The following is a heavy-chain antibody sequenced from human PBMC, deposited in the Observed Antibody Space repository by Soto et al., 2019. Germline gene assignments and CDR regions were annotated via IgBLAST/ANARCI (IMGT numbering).Heavy chain of an antibody. J-gene: IGHJ6*02. V-gene: IGHV3-11*06. Sequence: QVQLVESGGGLVKPGGSLRLSCAAPGFTFSDYYMSWIRQAPGKGLEWVSYISSSSSYTNYADSVKGRFTISRDNAKNSLYLQMNSLRAEDTAVYYCARAQDYYGMDVWGQGTTVTVSS. CDR2: ISSSSSYT. CDR3: ARAQDYYGMDV. CDR1: GFTFSDYY.